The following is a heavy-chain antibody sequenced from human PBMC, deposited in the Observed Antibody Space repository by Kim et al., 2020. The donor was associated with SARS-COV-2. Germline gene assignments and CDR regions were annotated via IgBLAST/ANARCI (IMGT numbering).Heavy chain of an antibody. CDR1: GGTFSSYA. Sequence: SVKVSCKASGGTFSSYAISWVRQAPGQGLEWMGWIIPIFGTANYAQKFQGRVTITADESTSTAYMELSSLRSEDTAVYYCARAKMQQQLVGGYYYYYGMDVWGQGTTVTVSS. V-gene: IGHV1-69*13. CDR3: ARAKMQQQLVGGYYYYYGMDV. J-gene: IGHJ6*02. CDR2: IIPIFGTA. D-gene: IGHD6-13*01.